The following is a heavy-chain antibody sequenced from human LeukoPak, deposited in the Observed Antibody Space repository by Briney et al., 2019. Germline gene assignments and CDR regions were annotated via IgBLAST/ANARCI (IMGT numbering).Heavy chain of an antibody. CDR2: INHAGSEK. D-gene: IGHD3-3*01. V-gene: IGHV3-7*01. J-gene: IGHJ6*03. Sequence: PGGSLRLSCAASRFTFSNYWMTWVRQIPGKGLEWVASINHAGSEKYSVDSVKGRFTISRDNTKNSLFLQMNSLRAEDTAVYYCARLDFWSGYYPYYYYYYMDVWGKGTTVTVSS. CDR1: RFTFSNYW. CDR3: ARLDFWSGYYPYYYYYYMDV.